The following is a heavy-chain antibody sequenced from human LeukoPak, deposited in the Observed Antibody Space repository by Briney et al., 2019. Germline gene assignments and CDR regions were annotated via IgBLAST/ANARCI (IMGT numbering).Heavy chain of an antibody. CDR3: ARKPDSKNWFDP. D-gene: IGHD1-14*01. CDR1: GGSMNKYY. J-gene: IGHJ5*02. V-gene: IGHV4-59*04. CDR2: IYHDGSI. Sequence: SETLSLTCTVSGGSMNKYYWNWIRQPPGKGLEWIGYIYHDGSIYYNPSLRGRLAMSVDTSKNQFSLRLNSVTAVDTAVYFCARKPDSKNWFDPWGQGTLVIVSS.